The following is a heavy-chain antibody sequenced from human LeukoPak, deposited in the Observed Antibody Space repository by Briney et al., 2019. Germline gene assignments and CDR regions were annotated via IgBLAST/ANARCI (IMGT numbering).Heavy chain of an antibody. Sequence: GGSLRLSCAASGFTFSRFAMNWVRQAPGKGLEWVGIISNTGSIASFADSVKGRFTISRDNSKNTLYLQMNSLRAEDTAVYYCAKLAMVRGVIMAFDYWGQGTLVTVSS. CDR3: AKLAMVRGVIMAFDY. J-gene: IGHJ4*02. D-gene: IGHD3-10*01. CDR1: GFTFSRFA. CDR2: ISNTGSIA. V-gene: IGHV3-23*01.